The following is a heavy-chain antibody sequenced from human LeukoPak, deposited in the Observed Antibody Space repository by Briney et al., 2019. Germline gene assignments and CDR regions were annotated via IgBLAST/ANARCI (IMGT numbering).Heavy chain of an antibody. D-gene: IGHD3-3*01. J-gene: IGHJ6*02. CDR3: ASCYDFWSGYPYYGMDV. CDR1: GFTFSYYA. CDR2: ISSGGST. V-gene: IGHV3-23*01. Sequence: PGGSLRLSCAASGFTFSYYAMTWVRQAPGKGLEWVSSISSGGSTYYADSVKGRFTISRDNSKNTLYLQMNSLRAEDTAVYYCASCYDFWSGYPYYGMDVWGQGTTVTVSS.